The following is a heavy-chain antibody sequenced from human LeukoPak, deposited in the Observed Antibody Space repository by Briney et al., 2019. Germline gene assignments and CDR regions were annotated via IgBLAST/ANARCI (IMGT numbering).Heavy chain of an antibody. J-gene: IGHJ4*02. Sequence: GGSLRLSCAASGFTFRNHWMHWVRQTPGKGLVWVSCISSDGSSTTYADSVKGRFTISRDNAKNTLYLQMNNLRAEDTAMYYCARDQRVTGRPDIDYWGQGTLVIVSS. CDR2: ISSDGSST. D-gene: IGHD6-6*01. CDR1: GFTFRNHW. CDR3: ARDQRVTGRPDIDY. V-gene: IGHV3-74*03.